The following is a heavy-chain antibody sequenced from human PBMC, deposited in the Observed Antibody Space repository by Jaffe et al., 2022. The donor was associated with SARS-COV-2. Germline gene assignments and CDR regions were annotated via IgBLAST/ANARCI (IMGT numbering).Heavy chain of an antibody. J-gene: IGHJ4*02. D-gene: IGHD3-10*01. V-gene: IGHV4-31*03. CDR3: ARDNNISGIGSFEY. CDR2: ISFSGAT. Sequence: QVQLQESGPGLVQPSQTLSLTCTVSGGSVSSGGFFSNWIRQHPGKGLEWIGYISFSGATNYNPSLKSRITISVDTSKNQISLKLSSVTAADTAIYYCARDNNISGIGSFEYWGQGTLVTVSS. CDR1: GGSVSSGGFF.